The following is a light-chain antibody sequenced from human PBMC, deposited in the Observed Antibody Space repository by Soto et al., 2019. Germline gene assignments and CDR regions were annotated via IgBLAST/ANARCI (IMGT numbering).Light chain of an antibody. CDR3: SSYAGSNNFV. J-gene: IGLJ1*01. CDR2: EVT. Sequence: QSGLTQPRSASGCPGQSVTISCTGTSSDVGYYNYVSCYQQHPGQAPQLVIYEVTKRPSGVPDRVSASKSGNTASLTVSRLRPQDEAAYSCSSYAGSNNFVFGSGTQVTGL. V-gene: IGLV2-8*01. CDR1: SSDVGYYNY.